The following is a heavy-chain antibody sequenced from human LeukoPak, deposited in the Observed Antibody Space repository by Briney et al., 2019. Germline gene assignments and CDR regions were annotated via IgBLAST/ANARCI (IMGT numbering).Heavy chain of an antibody. J-gene: IGHJ6*03. D-gene: IGHD2-21*02. CDR2: ILAGDSDT. CDR1: GYSFTNFW. CDR3: ARVSDAHYYYYMDV. Sequence: GESLKISCKGSGYSFTNFWIGWVRRMPGKGLEWIGIILAGDSDTSYSPSLQGQVTLSADKSTNTAYLQWSSLKASDTAMYYCARVSDAHYYYYMDVWGKRTTVIVSS. V-gene: IGHV5-51*01.